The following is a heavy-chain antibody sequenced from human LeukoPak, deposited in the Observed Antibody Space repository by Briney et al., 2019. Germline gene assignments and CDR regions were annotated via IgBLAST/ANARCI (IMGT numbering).Heavy chain of an antibody. CDR2: INHSGST. V-gene: IGHV4-39*07. D-gene: IGHD2-15*01. CDR3: ARLVVAATVNWFDP. CDR1: GGSISSSSYY. Sequence: SETLSLTCTVSGGSISSSSYYWSWIRQPPGKGLEWIGEINHSGSTNYNPSLKSRVTISVDTSKNQFSLKLSSVTAADTAVYYCARLVVAATVNWFDPWGQGTLVTVSS. J-gene: IGHJ5*02.